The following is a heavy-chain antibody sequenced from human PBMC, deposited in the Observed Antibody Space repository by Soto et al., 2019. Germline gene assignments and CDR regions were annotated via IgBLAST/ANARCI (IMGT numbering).Heavy chain of an antibody. Sequence: EVQLLESGGGLVQPGGSLRLSCAASGFTFSNFVMSWVRQAPGKGLEWVSGISNSGGSTFYADSVKGRFTISRDSSNNTLYLQMISLRAEETAVYYFASSPKYQLLSGDFWGEGTLVTVSP. V-gene: IGHV3-23*01. CDR3: ASSPKYQLLSGDF. CDR1: GFTFSNFV. D-gene: IGHD2-2*01. CDR2: ISNSGGST. J-gene: IGHJ4*02.